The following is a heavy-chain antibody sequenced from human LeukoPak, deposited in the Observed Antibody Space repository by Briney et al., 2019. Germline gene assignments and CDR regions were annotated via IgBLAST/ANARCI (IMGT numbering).Heavy chain of an antibody. CDR1: GFTFDDYA. CDR3: ATDGGGDSGYGNFDY. D-gene: IGHD5-12*01. J-gene: IGHJ4*02. Sequence: GGSLRLSCAASGFTFDDYAMHWVRLVPGKGLEWVSGISWNSDTIGYGDSVKGRFTISRDNAKNSLYLQMNSLRPEDTALYYCATDGGGDSGYGNFDYWGQGTLVTVSS. CDR2: ISWNSDTI. V-gene: IGHV3-9*01.